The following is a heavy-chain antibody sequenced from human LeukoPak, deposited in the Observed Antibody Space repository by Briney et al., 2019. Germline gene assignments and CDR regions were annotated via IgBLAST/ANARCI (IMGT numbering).Heavy chain of an antibody. Sequence: GGSLRLSCAASGLTLSDHYMDWVRQAPGKGLEWVGRTRNKVNGYTTEYAASVKGRFTISRDDSKNSLYLQLSSLKTEDTAMYYCVRVRGSGWDQNYFDRWGQGTLVTVSS. CDR1: GLTLSDHY. D-gene: IGHD6-19*01. CDR2: TRNKVNGYTT. CDR3: VRVRGSGWDQNYFDR. J-gene: IGHJ4*02. V-gene: IGHV3-72*01.